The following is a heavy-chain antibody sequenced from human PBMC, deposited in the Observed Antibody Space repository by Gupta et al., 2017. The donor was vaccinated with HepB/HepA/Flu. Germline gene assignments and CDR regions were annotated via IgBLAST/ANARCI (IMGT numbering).Heavy chain of an antibody. V-gene: IGHV3-43*02. CDR1: GVTFNDYA. CDR2: ISADGIST. Sequence: EVQLVESGGGVVKPGGSLRLACAVSGVTFNDYAMNWFLQAPGKGLEWVALISADGISTYYAESVKVRFTISRDNSKGSLYLEMNSLRSEDTALYYCAKDIVAARPYYYHGMDVWGQGTTVTVSS. D-gene: IGHD6-6*01. J-gene: IGHJ6*02. CDR3: AKDIVAARPYYYHGMDV.